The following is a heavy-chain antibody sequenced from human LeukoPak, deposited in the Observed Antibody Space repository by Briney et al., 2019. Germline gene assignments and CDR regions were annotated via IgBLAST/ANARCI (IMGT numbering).Heavy chain of an antibody. V-gene: IGHV3-9*03. CDR2: ISWNSGSI. CDR1: EFTFSNYA. D-gene: IGHD1-26*01. CDR3: AKGDSGSYYGIFDY. Sequence: GGSLRLSCAASEFTFSNYAMNWVRQAPGKGLEWVSGISWNSGSIGYADSVKGRFTISRDNAKNSLYLQMNSLRAEDMALYYCAKGDSGSYYGIFDYWGQGTLVTVSS. J-gene: IGHJ4*02.